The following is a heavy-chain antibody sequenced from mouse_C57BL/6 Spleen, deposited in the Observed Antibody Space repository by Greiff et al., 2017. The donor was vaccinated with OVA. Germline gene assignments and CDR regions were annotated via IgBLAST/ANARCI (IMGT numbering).Heavy chain of an antibody. V-gene: IGHV1-80*01. Sequence: QVQLQQSGAELVKPGASVKISCKASGYAFSSYWMNWVKQRPGKGLEWIGQIYPGDGDTNYNGKFKGKATLTADKSSSTAYMQLSSLTSEDSAVYFCARGGTGTDWYFDVWGTGTTVTVSS. D-gene: IGHD4-1*01. CDR2: IYPGDGDT. CDR3: ARGGTGTDWYFDV. J-gene: IGHJ1*03. CDR1: GYAFSSYW.